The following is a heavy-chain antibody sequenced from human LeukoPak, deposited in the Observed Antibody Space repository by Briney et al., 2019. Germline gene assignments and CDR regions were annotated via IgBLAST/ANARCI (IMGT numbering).Heavy chain of an antibody. CDR1: GGSFSGYY. CDR3: ARSEYSSSDWWFDP. CDR2: INHSGST. V-gene: IGHV4-34*01. D-gene: IGHD6-6*01. Sequence: SETLSLTCAVYGGSFSGYYWSWIRQPPGKGLEWIGEINHSGSTNYNPSLKSRVTISVDTSKNQFSLKLSSVTAADTAVYYCARSEYSSSDWWFDPWGQGTLVTLSS. J-gene: IGHJ5*02.